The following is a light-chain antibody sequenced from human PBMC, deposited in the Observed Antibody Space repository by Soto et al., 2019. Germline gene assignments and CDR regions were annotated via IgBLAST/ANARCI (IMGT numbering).Light chain of an antibody. CDR3: SSYAGGSTYV. CDR2: EVS. V-gene: IGLV2-23*02. CDR1: SSDVGSFNL. J-gene: IGLJ1*01. Sequence: QSVLTQPASVSGSPGQSITFSCTGTSSDVGSFNLVSWYQQHPDKAPKLMIFEVSERPSGVSDRFSGSKSGNTASLTISGLQAEDGADYYCSSYAGGSTYVFGTGTKVTVL.